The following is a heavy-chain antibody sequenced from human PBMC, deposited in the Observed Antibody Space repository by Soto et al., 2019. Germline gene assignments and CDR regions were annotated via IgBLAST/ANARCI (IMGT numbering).Heavy chain of an antibody. D-gene: IGHD3-22*01. Sequence: SVKVSCKASGGTFSSYAISWVRQAPGQGLEWMGGIIPIFGTANYAQKFQGRVTITTDESTSTAYMELSSLRSEDTAVYYCAXTAYYYDSSGYYYEPDYWGQGTLVTVSS. J-gene: IGHJ4*02. CDR3: AXTAYYYDSSGYYYEPDY. V-gene: IGHV1-69*05. CDR1: GGTFSSYA. CDR2: IIPIFGTA.